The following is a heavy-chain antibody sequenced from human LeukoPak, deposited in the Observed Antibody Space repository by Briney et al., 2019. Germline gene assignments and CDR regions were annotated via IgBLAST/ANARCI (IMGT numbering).Heavy chain of an antibody. V-gene: IGHV1-46*01. CDR2: INLSGGST. Sequence: ASVKVSFTASAYTFTIYYMHWVRQAPGQGLEWMGIINLSGGSTSYAHKFQGRVTMTRDTSTSTVYMELSSLRSEDTAVYYCARGSGYYDISIYYFDYWGQGTLVTVSS. CDR1: AYTFTIYY. D-gene: IGHD3-9*01. J-gene: IGHJ4*02. CDR3: ARGSGYYDISIYYFDY.